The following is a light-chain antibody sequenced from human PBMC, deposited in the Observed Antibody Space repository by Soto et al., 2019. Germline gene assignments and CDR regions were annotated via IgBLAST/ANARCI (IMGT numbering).Light chain of an antibody. Sequence: QSVLTQPASVSGSPGQSITISCTGTSSDVGGYNYVSWYQQNPGKAPKLMIYDVNNRPSGVSYRFSGAKSGNTAALTISGLQAEDEADYYCSSYTSSSTRVFGTGTKLPVL. CDR2: DVN. CDR1: SSDVGGYNY. CDR3: SSYTSSSTRV. V-gene: IGLV2-14*01. J-gene: IGLJ1*01.